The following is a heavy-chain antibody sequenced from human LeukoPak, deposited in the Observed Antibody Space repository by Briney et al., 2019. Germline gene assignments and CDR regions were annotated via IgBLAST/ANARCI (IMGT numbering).Heavy chain of an antibody. CDR1: GFTFSSYA. V-gene: IGHV3-30-3*01. CDR3: ARAPRNDGSFFDY. Sequence: GGSLRLSCAASGFTFSSYAMHWVRLAPGKGLEWVAVTSYDGSNKYYADSVKGRFTISRDNSKNTLYLQMNSLRAEDTAVYYCARAPRNDGSFFDYWGQGTLVTVSS. J-gene: IGHJ4*02. CDR2: TSYDGSNK. D-gene: IGHD1-1*01.